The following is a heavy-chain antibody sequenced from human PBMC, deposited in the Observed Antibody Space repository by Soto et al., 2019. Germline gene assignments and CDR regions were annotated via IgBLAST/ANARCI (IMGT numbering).Heavy chain of an antibody. J-gene: IGHJ5*01. V-gene: IGHV2-5*02. CDR1: GFSLTTTGEA. CDR3: AHSVPYTYGRGLDS. CDR2: TYWDDDT. Sequence: QITLKKSGPTLVKPTQTLTLTCTFSGFSLTTTGEAVGWIRQPPGKALEWLAITYWDDDTRFSPSLGSRLTIAKDSSKKQVVLTMTYLDPVDTATYYCAHSVPYTYGRGLDSWFLGTLVIVTS. D-gene: IGHD5-18*01.